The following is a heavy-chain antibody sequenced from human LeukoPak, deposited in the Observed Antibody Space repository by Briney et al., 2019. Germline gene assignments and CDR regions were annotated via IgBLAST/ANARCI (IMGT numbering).Heavy chain of an antibody. J-gene: IGHJ4*02. CDR2: IKQDGSEK. CDR1: GFTFSSYW. Sequence: GGSLRLSCAASGFTFSSYWMSWVRQAPGKGLEWVANIKQDGSEKYYVDSVKGRFTISRDNAKNSLYLQMNSLRAEDTAVYYCAKDLQIVVVPAAISGFDYWGQGTLVTVSS. D-gene: IGHD2-2*01. V-gene: IGHV3-7*01. CDR3: AKDLQIVVVPAAISGFDY.